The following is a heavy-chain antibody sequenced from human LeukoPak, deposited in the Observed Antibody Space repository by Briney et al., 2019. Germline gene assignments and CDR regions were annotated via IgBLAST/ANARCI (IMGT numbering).Heavy chain of an antibody. V-gene: IGHV3-48*03. Sequence: QPGGSLRLSCAASGFTFSSYEMNWVRQAPGKGLEWVSYISSSGSTVYYADSVKGRFTISRDNAKNSLYLQMNSLRAEDTAVYYCAPLPITPRFDIWGRGTIVTVSS. CDR1: GFTFSSYE. CDR3: APLPITPRFDI. D-gene: IGHD3-10*01. J-gene: IGHJ3*02. CDR2: ISSSGSTV.